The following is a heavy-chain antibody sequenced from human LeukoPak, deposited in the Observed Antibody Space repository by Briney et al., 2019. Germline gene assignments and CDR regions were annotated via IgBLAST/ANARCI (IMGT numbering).Heavy chain of an antibody. CDR3: ARDLLSSSGSYRVSVYFDY. CDR1: GYTSTSYY. CDR2: INPSGGST. D-gene: IGHD1-26*01. Sequence: ASVKVSCKASGYTSTSYYMHWVRQAPGQGLEWMGIINPSGGSTSYAQKFQGRVTMTRDTSTSTVYMELSSLRSEDTAVYYCARDLLSSSGSYRVSVYFDYWGQGTLVTVSS. V-gene: IGHV1-46*03. J-gene: IGHJ4*02.